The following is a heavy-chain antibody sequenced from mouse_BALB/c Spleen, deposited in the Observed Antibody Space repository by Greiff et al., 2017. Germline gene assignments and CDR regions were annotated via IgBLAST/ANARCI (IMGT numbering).Heavy chain of an antibody. J-gene: IGHJ2*01. CDR3: ARSPIITTEIPYYFDY. Sequence: QVQLQQSGAELVRPGTSVKVSCKASGYAFTNYLIEWVKQRPGQGLEWIGVINPGSGGTNYNEKFKGKATLTADKSSSTAYMQLSSLTSDDSAVYFCARSPIITTEIPYYFDYWGQGTTLTVSS. CDR1: GYAFTNYL. D-gene: IGHD1-1*01. V-gene: IGHV1-54*01. CDR2: INPGSGGT.